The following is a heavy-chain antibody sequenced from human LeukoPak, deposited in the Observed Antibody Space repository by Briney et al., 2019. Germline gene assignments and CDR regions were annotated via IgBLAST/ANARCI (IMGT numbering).Heavy chain of an antibody. CDR1: GFTFSSYA. Sequence: GGSLRLSCAASGFTFSSYAMSRVRQAPGKGLEWVSAISGSGGSTYYADSVKGRFTISRDNSKNTLYLQMNSLRAEDTAVYYCAKDLRSRIAAAGTPYAEYFQHWGQGTLVTVSS. D-gene: IGHD6-13*01. V-gene: IGHV3-23*01. J-gene: IGHJ1*01. CDR2: ISGSGGST. CDR3: AKDLRSRIAAAGTPYAEYFQH.